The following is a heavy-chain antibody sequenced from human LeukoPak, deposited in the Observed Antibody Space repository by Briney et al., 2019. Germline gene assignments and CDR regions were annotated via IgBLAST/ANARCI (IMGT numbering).Heavy chain of an antibody. CDR2: ISGSGGST. V-gene: IGHV3-23*01. J-gene: IGHJ3*02. Sequence: PGGSLRLSCAAPGFTFSSYAMSWVRQAPGKGLEWVSAISGSGGSTYYADSVKGRFTISRDNSKNTLYLQMNSLRAEDTAVYYCARRDYGDHSAFDIWGQGTMVTVSS. CDR3: ARRDYGDHSAFDI. D-gene: IGHD4-17*01. CDR1: GFTFSSYA.